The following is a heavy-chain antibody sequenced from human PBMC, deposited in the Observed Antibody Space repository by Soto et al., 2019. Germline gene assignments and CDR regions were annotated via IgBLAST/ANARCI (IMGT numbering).Heavy chain of an antibody. J-gene: IGHJ6*03. D-gene: IGHD3-16*01. CDR1: GFSFSTYG. CDR3: VKFRGRAYHYYYMDV. CDR2: GGSGGST. Sequence: DVQLLESGGGLAQRGGSLRLSCAASGFSFSTYGMTWVRQAPGKGLEWVSYGGSGGSTYYADSVKGRFTISRDNSKNSLYLQMHSLRAEDTAVYYCVKFRGRAYHYYYMDVWGNGTTVTVSS. V-gene: IGHV3-23*01.